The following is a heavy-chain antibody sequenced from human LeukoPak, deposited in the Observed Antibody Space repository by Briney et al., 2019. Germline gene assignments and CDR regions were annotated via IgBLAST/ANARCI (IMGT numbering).Heavy chain of an antibody. CDR2: ISGSGGST. D-gene: IGHD1-26*01. CDR1: GFTFSDYY. Sequence: GGSLRLSCAASGFTFSDYYMSWVRQSPGKGLEWVSVISGSGGSTYDADSVKGRFTMSRDNSKNTLYLQMNSLRAEDTAVYYCAKDWGAGEGAFDIWGRGTMVTVSS. J-gene: IGHJ3*02. V-gene: IGHV3-23*01. CDR3: AKDWGAGEGAFDI.